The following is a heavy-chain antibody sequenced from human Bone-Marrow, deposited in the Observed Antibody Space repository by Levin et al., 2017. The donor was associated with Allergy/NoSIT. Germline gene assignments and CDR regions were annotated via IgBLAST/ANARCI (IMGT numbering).Heavy chain of an antibody. V-gene: IGHV3-15*01. CDR2: IKSKTKGGTT. CDR3: TVDVGDIVVVVDGLDVFDI. J-gene: IGHJ3*02. D-gene: IGHD2-15*01. Sequence: PGGSLRLSCAASGFTFRNAWMAWVRQAPGKGLEWVGRIKSKTKGGTTDYAAPVKGRFTISRDDSINTLHLQMNSLNIDDTAVYYCTVDVGDIVVVVDGLDVFDIWGQGTMVTVSS. CDR1: GFTFRNAW.